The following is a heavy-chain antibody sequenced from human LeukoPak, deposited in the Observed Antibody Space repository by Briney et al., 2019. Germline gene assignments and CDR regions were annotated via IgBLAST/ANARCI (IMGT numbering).Heavy chain of an antibody. J-gene: IGHJ6*03. CDR3: AREGTYRYGYNEYHSYMDI. V-gene: IGHV4-39*07. CDR2: IYYSGST. Sequence: SQTLSLTCTLSGGSISSSSYSRGWIRQPPRKGLERVGGIYYSGSTYYIPSIKSRVTISVDTSKNQFSLKLSSVTAADTAVYHCAREGTYRYGYNEYHSYMDIWGKGTTVTVSS. D-gene: IGHD5-18*01. CDR1: GGSISSSSYS.